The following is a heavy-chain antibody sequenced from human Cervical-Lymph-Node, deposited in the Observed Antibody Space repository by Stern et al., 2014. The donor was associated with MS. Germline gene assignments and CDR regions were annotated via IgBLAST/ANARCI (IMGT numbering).Heavy chain of an antibody. J-gene: IGHJ5*02. V-gene: IGHV2-5*02. Sequence: QVTLRESGPTLVQPTQTLTLTCTFSGFSLTTVGLGVGWIRQPPGKALEWLAIMYWDDDKRYTPSLESRLAIAKDISKDQVVLTMTNMDPVDTATYHCARFSMVQGVWWFDPWGQGILVTVSS. CDR2: MYWDDDK. CDR1: GFSLTTVGLG. CDR3: ARFSMVQGVWWFDP. D-gene: IGHD3-10*01.